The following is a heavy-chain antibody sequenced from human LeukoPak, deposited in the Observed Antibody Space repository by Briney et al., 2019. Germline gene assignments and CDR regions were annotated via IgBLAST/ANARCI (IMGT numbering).Heavy chain of an antibody. V-gene: IGHV3-30-3*01. CDR2: ISYDGSNK. CDR1: GFTFSSYA. CDR3: AIDPNPSVEMATIADY. D-gene: IGHD5-24*01. J-gene: IGHJ4*02. Sequence: GGSLRLSCAASGFTFSSYAMHWVRQAPGKGQEWVAVISYDGSNKYYADSVKGRFTISRDNSKNTLYLQMNSLRAEDTAVYYCAIDPNPSVEMATIADYWGQGTLVTVSS.